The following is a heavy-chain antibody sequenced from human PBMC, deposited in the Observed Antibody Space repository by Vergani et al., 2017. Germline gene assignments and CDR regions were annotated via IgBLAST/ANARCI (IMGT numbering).Heavy chain of an antibody. CDR3: ARGLTSWGSIGYYYYGMDV. V-gene: IGHV3-66*02. CDR2: IYSGGST. D-gene: IGHD3-16*01. CDR1: GFTVSSNY. J-gene: IGHJ6*02. Sequence: EVQLVESGGGLVQPGGSLRLSCAASGFTVSSNYMSWVRQAPGKGLEWVSVIYSGGSTYYADSVKGRFTISRDNSKNTLYLQMNSLRAEDTAVYYCARGLTSWGSIGYYYYGMDVWGQGTTVTVSS.